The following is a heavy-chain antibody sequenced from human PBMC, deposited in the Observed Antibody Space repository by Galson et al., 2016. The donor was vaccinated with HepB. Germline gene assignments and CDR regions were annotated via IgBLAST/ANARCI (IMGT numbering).Heavy chain of an antibody. J-gene: IGHJ4*02. CDR2: ISWNSNFV. CDR1: GFTFDDYA. V-gene: IGHV3-9*01. D-gene: IGHD6-19*01. Sequence: SLRLSCAASGFTFDDYAMHWVRQAPGKGLEWVSGISWNSNFVGYADSVKGRFTISRDNAKNTLYLQMNSLRAEDTALYYCARDIGGYGSCWGQGTLVTVSS. CDR3: ARDIGGYGSC.